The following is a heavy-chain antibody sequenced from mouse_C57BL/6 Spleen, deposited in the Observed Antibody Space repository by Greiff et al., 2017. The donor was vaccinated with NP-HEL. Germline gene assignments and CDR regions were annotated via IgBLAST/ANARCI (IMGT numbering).Heavy chain of an antibody. V-gene: IGHV1-52*01. CDR2: IDPSESET. D-gene: IGHD2-3*01. Sequence: QVQLQQPGAELVRPGSSVKLSCKASGYTFTSYWMHWVKQRPIQGLEWIGNIDPSESETHYNQKFKDKATLTVDKSSSTAYMQLSSLTSEDSAVYYCARGDGYSYYFDYWGQGTTLTVSS. CDR3: ARGDGYSYYFDY. CDR1: GYTFTSYW. J-gene: IGHJ2*01.